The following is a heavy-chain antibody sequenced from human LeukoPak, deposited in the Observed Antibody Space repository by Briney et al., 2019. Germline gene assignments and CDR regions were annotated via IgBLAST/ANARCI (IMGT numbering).Heavy chain of an antibody. J-gene: IGHJ4*02. CDR1: GFTFNSHW. Sequence: GGSLRLSCAASGFTFNSHWMHWVRQAPGEGLVWVSRINGDGSSTTYADSVEGRFTTSRDKSTNTVYLQMSSLRAEDTAFYYCAKSVVNSGTYIPFDYWGQGTLVTVSS. CDR3: AKSVVNSGTYIPFDY. V-gene: IGHV3-74*01. CDR2: INGDGSST. D-gene: IGHD1-26*01.